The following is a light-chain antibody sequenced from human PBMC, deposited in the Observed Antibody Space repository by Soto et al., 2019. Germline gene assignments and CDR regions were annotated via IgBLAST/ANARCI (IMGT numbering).Light chain of an antibody. J-gene: IGLJ2*01. CDR1: SSDVGTYNF. Sequence: QSVLTQPASVSGSPGQSITISCTGTSSDVGTYNFVAWYQQHPGNAPKLIIFEVSNRPSGVSNRFSGSKSGNTASLTISGLQAEGEADYYCSSYTDSSTGVFGGGTQLTVL. V-gene: IGLV2-14*01. CDR3: SSYTDSSTGV. CDR2: EVS.